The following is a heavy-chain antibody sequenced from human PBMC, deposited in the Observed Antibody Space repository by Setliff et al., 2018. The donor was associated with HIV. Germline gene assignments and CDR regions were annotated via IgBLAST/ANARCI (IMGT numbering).Heavy chain of an antibody. D-gene: IGHD4-17*01. V-gene: IGHV1-2*02. Sequence: ASVKVSCKASGYSFTGYYMHWMRQAPGQGLEWMGWINPNSGGTNYAQKFQGRVTMTRDASISTAYLDMSRLTSDDTAVYYCAKAQKDLMTTMIITGYYFDYWGQGTLVTVSS. J-gene: IGHJ4*02. CDR1: GYSFTGYY. CDR3: AKAQKDLMTTMIITGYYFDY. CDR2: INPNSGGT.